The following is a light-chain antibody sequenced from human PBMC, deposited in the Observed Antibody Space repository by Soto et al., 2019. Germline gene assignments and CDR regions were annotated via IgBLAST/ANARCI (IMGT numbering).Light chain of an antibody. V-gene: IGKV1-5*03. J-gene: IGKJ4*01. CDR3: QQYSSYST. CDR1: QSISSR. CDR2: EAS. Sequence: DIQMTQSPSTLSASVGDRVTITFRASQSISSRLAWYQQKPGKAPNLLMYEASTLESGVPSRFSGSGSGTEFTLTISSLQPDGFATYYCQQYSSYSTFGGGTKVDIK.